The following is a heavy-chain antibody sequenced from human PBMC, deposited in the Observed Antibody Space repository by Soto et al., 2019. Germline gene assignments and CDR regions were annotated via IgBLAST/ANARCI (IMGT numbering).Heavy chain of an antibody. V-gene: IGHV3-23*01. Sequence: EVQLLESGGGLVQPGGSLRLSCAASGFTFSSYAMSWVRQAPGKGLEWVSAISGSGGSTYYADSVKGRFTISRDHSKNTLYQQMNSLRAEDTAVYYCPPLPRAAAGKPYPDYYYYGMDVWGQGTTVTVSS. J-gene: IGHJ6*02. CDR3: PPLPRAAAGKPYPDYYYYGMDV. D-gene: IGHD6-13*01. CDR1: GFTFSSYA. CDR2: ISGSGGST.